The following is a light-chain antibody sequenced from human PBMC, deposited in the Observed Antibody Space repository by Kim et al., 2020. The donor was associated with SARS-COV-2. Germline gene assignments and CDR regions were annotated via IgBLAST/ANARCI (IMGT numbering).Light chain of an antibody. J-gene: IGKJ2*01. Sequence: LSPGERATLSCRASQSVSSSYLDWCQQKPGQAPRLLIHGASSRATGIPDRFSGSGSGTDFSLTISRLEPEDFAVYYCQQYGSSPRTFGQGTELEI. V-gene: IGKV3-20*01. CDR1: QSVSSSY. CDR2: GAS. CDR3: QQYGSSPRT.